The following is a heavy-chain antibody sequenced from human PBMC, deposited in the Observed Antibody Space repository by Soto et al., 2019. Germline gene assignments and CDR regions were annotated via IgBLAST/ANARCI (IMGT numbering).Heavy chain of an antibody. Sequence: GESLRVSCKGSGYSFTSYWIGWVRQMPGKGLEWMGIIYPGDSDTRYSPSFQGQVTISADKSISTAYLQWSSLKASDTAMYYCARQGYCIGGSRYSQNYYYYGMDVWGSGTTVTVSS. V-gene: IGHV5-51*01. CDR2: IYPGDSDT. CDR1: GYSFTSYW. J-gene: IGHJ6*02. CDR3: ARQGYCIGGSRYSQNYYYYGMDV. D-gene: IGHD2-15*01.